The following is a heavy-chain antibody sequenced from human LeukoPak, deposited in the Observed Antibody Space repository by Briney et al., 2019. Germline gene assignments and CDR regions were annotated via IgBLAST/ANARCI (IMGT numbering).Heavy chain of an antibody. CDR1: GGTISGYY. D-gene: IGHD1-26*01. CDR2: IYYSGTT. V-gene: IGHV4-59*08. J-gene: IGHJ4*02. CDR3: ARLGGGSYPPFDY. Sequence: SETLSLTCTVSGGTISGYYWSWIRQPPGKGLEMIGYIYYSGTTEYNPSLKSRITISVDTSKNQFSPRLSSVTAADTAVYYCARLGGGSYPPFDYWGQGTLVTVSS.